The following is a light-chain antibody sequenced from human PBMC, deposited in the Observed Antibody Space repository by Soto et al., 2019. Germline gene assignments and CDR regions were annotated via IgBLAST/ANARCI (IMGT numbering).Light chain of an antibody. J-gene: IGKJ1*01. Sequence: EVVLPQSPGALSLSPGERATLSCRASQSVSSGSLAWYQQKPGQAPRLLIYAASARATGIPDRFSGSGSGTDFTLTVSRLEPEDFAVYYCQQYHNSPRTFGQGTKVDNK. CDR1: QSVSSGS. V-gene: IGKV3-20*01. CDR2: AAS. CDR3: QQYHNSPRT.